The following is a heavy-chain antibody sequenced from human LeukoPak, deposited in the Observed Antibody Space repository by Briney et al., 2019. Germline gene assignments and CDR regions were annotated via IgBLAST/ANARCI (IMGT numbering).Heavy chain of an antibody. Sequence: PGGSLRLSCVASGFTFNNYWMHWVRQAPGKGLVWVSHVNNDGSSTSYADSVKGRFIISRDNAKGTLYLQMKSLRAEDTAVYYCARDRGKMATINFLDHWGQGTLVTVSS. CDR2: VNNDGSST. CDR3: ARDRGKMATINFLDH. V-gene: IGHV3-74*01. D-gene: IGHD5-24*01. CDR1: GFTFNNYW. J-gene: IGHJ4*02.